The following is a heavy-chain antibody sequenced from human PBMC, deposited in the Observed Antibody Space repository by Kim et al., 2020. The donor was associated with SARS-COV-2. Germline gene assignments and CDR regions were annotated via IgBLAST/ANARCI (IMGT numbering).Heavy chain of an antibody. CDR3: ARVTNWGSYFDY. Sequence: SPSLERRVTISVTTSKSQFSLQLSSVTAADTAVYYCARVTNWGSYFDYWGQGTLVTVSS. V-gene: IGHV4-34*01. J-gene: IGHJ4*02. D-gene: IGHD7-27*01.